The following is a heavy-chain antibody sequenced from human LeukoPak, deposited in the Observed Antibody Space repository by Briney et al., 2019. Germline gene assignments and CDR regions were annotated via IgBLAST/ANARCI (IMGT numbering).Heavy chain of an antibody. CDR3: ARGGNPYSSNWHYFDY. D-gene: IGHD6-13*01. J-gene: IGHJ4*02. Sequence: GGSLRLSCAASVFSVSSNCMSWVRQAPGKGLEWVSVIYITGSTYYADSVKGRFTISRDNSKNTLYLQMNSLRAEDTAVYYCARGGNPYSSNWHYFDYWGQGTLVTVSS. CDR1: VFSVSSNC. V-gene: IGHV3-53*01. CDR2: IYITGST.